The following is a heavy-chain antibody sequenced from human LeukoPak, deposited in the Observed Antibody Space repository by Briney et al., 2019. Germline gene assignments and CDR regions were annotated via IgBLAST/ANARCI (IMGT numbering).Heavy chain of an antibody. J-gene: IGHJ4*02. V-gene: IGHV3-30-3*01. CDR3: AKDPASIALLLWFGEPFDY. CDR1: GFTFSSYA. CDR2: ISYDGSNK. Sequence: GGSLRLSCAASGFTFSSYAMHWVRQAPGKGLEWVAVISYDGSNKYYADSVKGRFTISRDNSKNTLYLQVNSLKAEDTAVYYCAKDPASIALLLWFGEPFDYWGQGSLVVVSS. D-gene: IGHD3-10*01.